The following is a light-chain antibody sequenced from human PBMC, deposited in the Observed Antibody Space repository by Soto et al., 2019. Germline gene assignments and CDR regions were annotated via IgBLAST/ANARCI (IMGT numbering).Light chain of an antibody. CDR2: NSN. J-gene: IGLJ3*02. Sequence: QPVLTQPPSASGTPGQRVTISCSGSSSNIGSNAVIWYQQFPGTAPRLLVYNSNERPSGVPDRFSGSKSGTSASLAMSGLQSEDEADYYCAAWDDTRGGLFGGGTKLTVL. CDR1: SSNIGSNA. CDR3: AAWDDTRGGL. V-gene: IGLV1-44*01.